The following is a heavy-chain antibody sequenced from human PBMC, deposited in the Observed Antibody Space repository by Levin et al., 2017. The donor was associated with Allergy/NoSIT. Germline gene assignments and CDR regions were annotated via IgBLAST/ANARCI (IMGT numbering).Heavy chain of an antibody. CDR2: IWGDGGNK. D-gene: IGHD5-18*01. V-gene: IGHV3-33*01. Sequence: GESLKISCAASGFTFSSHGMHWVRQAPGKGLEWVAVIWGDGGNKYYGDSVKGRFTISRDNSKNTLYLQMNSLRAEDTAVYYCASGYTYGSLFDYWGQGTLVTVSS. J-gene: IGHJ4*02. CDR3: ASGYTYGSLFDY. CDR1: GFTFSSHG.